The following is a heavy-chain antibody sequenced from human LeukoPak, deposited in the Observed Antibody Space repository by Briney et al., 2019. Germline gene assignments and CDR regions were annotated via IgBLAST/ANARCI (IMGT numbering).Heavy chain of an antibody. D-gene: IGHD6-13*01. CDR1: G. Sequence: GISWVRQARGQGREGMGWIRSYNGNTNYAQKLQGRVTMTTDTSTSTPYMDLRSLRSDDTAVYYCARDGYSSDWYPLDAFEIWGQGTMVTVSS. CDR2: IRSYNGNT. CDR3: ARDGYSSDWYPLDAFEI. V-gene: IGHV1-18*01. J-gene: IGHJ3*02.